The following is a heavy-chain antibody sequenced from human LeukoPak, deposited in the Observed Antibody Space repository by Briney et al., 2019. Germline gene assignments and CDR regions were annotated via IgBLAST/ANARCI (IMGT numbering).Heavy chain of an antibody. CDR1: GGSICTYY. CDR3: ARHGGSYTFDF. J-gene: IGHJ4*02. D-gene: IGHD1-26*01. CDR2: MYDSGST. V-gene: IGHV4-59*01. Sequence: SETLSLTCTVSGGSICTYYWSWIRQPPGKGLELIGYMYDSGSTNYNPSLKRRVTISVDTSKNQFSLRLTSVTAADTAVYYCARHGGSYTFDFWGQGVLVTVSS.